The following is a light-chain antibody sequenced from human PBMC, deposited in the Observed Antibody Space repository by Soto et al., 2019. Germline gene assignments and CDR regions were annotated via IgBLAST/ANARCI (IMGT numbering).Light chain of an antibody. Sequence: IVLTQSPGTLSLSPGERATLSCRASQSVSSTYLAWYQQKPGQAPRLLLYGPSSRATGIPDRFSGSGSGTDFPLTISRLEPEDFAVYYCQQYGRSPGFTFGTGTKVDIK. J-gene: IGKJ3*01. V-gene: IGKV3-20*01. CDR2: GPS. CDR3: QQYGRSPGFT. CDR1: QSVSSTY.